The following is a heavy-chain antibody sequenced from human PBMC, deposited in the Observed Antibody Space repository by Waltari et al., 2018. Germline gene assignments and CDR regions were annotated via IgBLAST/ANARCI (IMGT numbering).Heavy chain of an antibody. CDR2: SRNKAQGYIT. CDR3: SSRHSGSSDY. D-gene: IGHD1-26*01. J-gene: IGHJ4*02. Sequence: EVQLVESGGGLVQHGGSLRLSCAIAGFTFSTHYIAWVRQAPGKGLEWVGRSRNKAQGYITEYAASVKGRFIISRDDSKNSLYLQMDSLKTEDTAMYYCSSRHSGSSDYWGQGTLVTVSS. V-gene: IGHV3-72*01. CDR1: GFTFSTHY.